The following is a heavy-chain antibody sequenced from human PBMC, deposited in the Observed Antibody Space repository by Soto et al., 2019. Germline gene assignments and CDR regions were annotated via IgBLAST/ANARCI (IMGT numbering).Heavy chain of an antibody. V-gene: IGHV3-30-3*01. CDR3: ARAGWGVVVTV. D-gene: IGHD2-21*02. CDR2: ISYDGSNK. CDR1: GFTFSSYA. Sequence: QVQLVESGGGVVQPGRSLRLSCAASGFTFSSYAMHWVRQAPGKGPEWVAVISYDGSNKYYADSVKGRFTISRDNSKNTLYLQMNSLRAEDTAVYYCARAGWGVVVTVWGQGTMVTVSS. J-gene: IGHJ3*01.